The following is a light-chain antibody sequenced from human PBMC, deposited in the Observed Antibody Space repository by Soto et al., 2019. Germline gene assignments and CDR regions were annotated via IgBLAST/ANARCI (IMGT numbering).Light chain of an antibody. Sequence: EIVLTQSPATLSLSPGERATLSCRASQSVSSYLAWYQQKPGQAPRLLIYDASNRATGIPARFSGSGSGTDCTLTISSLEPENLEFYHGQQRSNWPRTFGQGPRWKSN. J-gene: IGKJ1*01. CDR2: DAS. V-gene: IGKV3-11*01. CDR1: QSVSSY. CDR3: QQRSNWPRT.